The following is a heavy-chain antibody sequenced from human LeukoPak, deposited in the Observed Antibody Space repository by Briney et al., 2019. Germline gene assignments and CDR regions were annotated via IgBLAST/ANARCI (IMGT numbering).Heavy chain of an antibody. D-gene: IGHD1-1*01. CDR3: ARRGKYYFDY. CDR1: GFTFSSYG. Sequence: GGSLRLSCEASGFTFSSYGMSWVRQAPGKGLEWVSTFGGSGATYYADSVKGRFTISRDNTRHTLYLQMNSLRVGDTAIYYCARRGKYYFDYWGQGTLVTVSS. CDR2: FGGSGAT. J-gene: IGHJ4*02. V-gene: IGHV3-23*01.